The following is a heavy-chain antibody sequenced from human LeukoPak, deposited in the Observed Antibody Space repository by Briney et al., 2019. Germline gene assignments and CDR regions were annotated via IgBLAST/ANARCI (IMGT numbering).Heavy chain of an antibody. CDR2: INWNGGST. D-gene: IGHD3-10*01. CDR1: GFTFDDYG. J-gene: IGHJ4*02. CDR3: ARDALLWFGELTPFDY. Sequence: GGSLRLSCAASGFTFDDYGMSWVRQAPGKGLEWVSGINWNGGSTGYADSVKGRFTISRDNAKNSLYLQMNSLRAEDTAVYYCARDALLWFGELTPFDYWGQGTLVTVSS. V-gene: IGHV3-20*04.